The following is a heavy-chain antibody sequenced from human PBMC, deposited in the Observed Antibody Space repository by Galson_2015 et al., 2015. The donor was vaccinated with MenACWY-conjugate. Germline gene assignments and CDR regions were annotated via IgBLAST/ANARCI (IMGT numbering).Heavy chain of an antibody. V-gene: IGHV4-59*01. CDR2: IYDSGTT. Sequence: TWIRHPPGKGLEWIGLIYDSGTTKYNPSLKGRVTISLDTSKNQVSLKLSSVTAADTAVYYCAREFSYWGQGTLVTVSS. CDR3: AREFSY. D-gene: IGHD2/OR15-2a*01. J-gene: IGHJ4*02.